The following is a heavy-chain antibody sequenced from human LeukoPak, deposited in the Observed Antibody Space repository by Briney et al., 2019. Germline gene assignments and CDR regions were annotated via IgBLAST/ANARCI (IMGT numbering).Heavy chain of an antibody. CDR1: GFTFSSYA. CDR2: ISGSGGST. V-gene: IGHV3-23*01. D-gene: IGHD3-3*01. J-gene: IGHJ6*03. CDR3: AKRPPLRFLDDYYYMDV. Sequence: RSGGSLRLSCAASGFTFSSYAMSWVRQAPGKGLEGVSAISGSGGSTYYADSVKGRFTISRDNSKNTLYLQMNGLRAEDTAVYYCAKRPPLRFLDDYYYMDVWGKGTTVTVSS.